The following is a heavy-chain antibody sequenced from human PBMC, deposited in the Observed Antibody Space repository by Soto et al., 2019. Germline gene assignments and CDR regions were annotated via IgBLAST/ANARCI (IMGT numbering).Heavy chain of an antibody. CDR2: ISGSGGST. J-gene: IGHJ4*02. CDR3: AKDPYGGTIFGVVITDEDY. CDR1: GFTFSSYA. D-gene: IGHD3-3*01. Sequence: GGSLRLSCAASGFTFSSYAMSWVRQAPGKGLEWVSAISGSGGSTYYADSVKGRFTISRDNSKNTLYLQMNSLRAEDTAVYYCAKDPYGGTIFGVVITDEDYWGQGTLVTVSS. V-gene: IGHV3-23*01.